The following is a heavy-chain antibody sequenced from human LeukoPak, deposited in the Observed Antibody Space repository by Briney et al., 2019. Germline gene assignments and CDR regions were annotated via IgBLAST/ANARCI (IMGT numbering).Heavy chain of an antibody. CDR3: ASGQLELRAFDY. D-gene: IGHD1-7*01. J-gene: IGHJ4*02. CDR1: GGSFSGYY. Sequence: SETLSLTCAVYGGSFSGYYWSWIRQPPGKGLEWIGEINHSGSTNYNPSLKSRVTISVDTSKNQFSLKLSSVTAADTAVYYCASGQLELRAFDYWGQGTLVTVSS. CDR2: INHSGST. V-gene: IGHV4-34*01.